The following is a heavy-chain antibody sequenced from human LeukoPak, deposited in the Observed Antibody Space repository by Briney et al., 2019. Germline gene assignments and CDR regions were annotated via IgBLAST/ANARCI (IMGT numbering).Heavy chain of an antibody. CDR2: IYHSGST. Sequence: SETLSLTCAVSGDSISSGYYWGWIRQPPGKGLEWIGSIYHSGSTYYNPSLKSRVTISVDTSKNQFSLKLSSVTAADTAVYYCARIRIVPEQSLFDYWGQGTLVTVSS. D-gene: IGHD2-2*01. CDR1: GDSISSGYY. V-gene: IGHV4-38-2*01. J-gene: IGHJ4*02. CDR3: ARIRIVPEQSLFDY.